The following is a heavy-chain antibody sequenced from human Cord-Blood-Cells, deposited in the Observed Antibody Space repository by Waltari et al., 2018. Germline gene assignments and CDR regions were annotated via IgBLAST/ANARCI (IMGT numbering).Heavy chain of an antibody. CDR3: ARDGGWLRPFDY. Sequence: EVQLVESGGGLVQPGGSLRLSCAASGFTFSSYEMTWVRQAPGKGLEWVSYISSSGSTIYYADSVKGRFTISRDNAKNSLYLQMNSLRAEDTAVYYCARDGGWLRPFDYWGQGTLVTVSS. CDR2: ISSSGSTI. CDR1: GFTFSSYE. D-gene: IGHD5-12*01. J-gene: IGHJ4*02. V-gene: IGHV3-48*03.